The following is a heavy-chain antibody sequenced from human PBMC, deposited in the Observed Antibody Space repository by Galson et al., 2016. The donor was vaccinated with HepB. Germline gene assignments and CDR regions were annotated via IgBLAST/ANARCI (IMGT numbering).Heavy chain of an antibody. CDR3: STRHYDFWSGYYGSSRGVHGMDV. Sequence: SVKVSCKASGYTFTNYPINWVRQAPGQGLEWMGWINTNTGNPTYAQGFTGRFVFSLDTSVSTAYLQINSLKAEDTAVYYCSTRHYDFWSGYYGSSRGVHGMDVWDQGTTVTVS. CDR2: INTNTGNP. CDR1: GYTFTNYP. V-gene: IGHV7-4-1*02. J-gene: IGHJ6*02. D-gene: IGHD3-3*01.